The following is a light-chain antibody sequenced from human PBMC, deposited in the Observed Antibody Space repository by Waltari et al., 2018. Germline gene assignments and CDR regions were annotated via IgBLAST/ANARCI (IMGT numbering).Light chain of an antibody. V-gene: IGKV1-5*03. Sequence: QMTQSPSTLSASLGDRVTISCRSSQSISTWLAWYQQKPGKAPKLLIYKASTLETGVPSRFSGSGSGTEFALTISNLQPDDFATYYCQQYDSFSWTFGQGTKVEIK. J-gene: IGKJ1*01. CDR1: QSISTW. CDR2: KAS. CDR3: QQYDSFSWT.